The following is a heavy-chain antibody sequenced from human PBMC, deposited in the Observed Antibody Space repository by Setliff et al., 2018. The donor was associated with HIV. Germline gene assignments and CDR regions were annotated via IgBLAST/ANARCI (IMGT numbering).Heavy chain of an antibody. V-gene: IGHV4-59*08. CDR1: GGSISGYY. D-gene: IGHD1-26*01. J-gene: IGHJ4*02. Sequence: SETLSLTCTVSGGSISGYYWSWIRQSPGKGLEWIAYINYSGVTNYSPSLKSRVTISLDTSKNQFSLKFSSVTAADSAIYYCARQRGWDFDYWGQGTLVTVPS. CDR2: INYSGVT. CDR3: ARQRGWDFDY.